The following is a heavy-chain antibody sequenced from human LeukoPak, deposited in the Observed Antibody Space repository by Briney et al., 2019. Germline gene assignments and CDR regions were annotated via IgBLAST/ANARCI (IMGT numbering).Heavy chain of an antibody. CDR3: ARQIRYFDL. Sequence: SETLSLTCTVSGGSISSYYWSWIRQPPGKGLEWIGYIYYSGSTNYNPSLKSRATISVDTSKNQFSPKLSSVTAADTAVYYCARQIRYFDLWGRGTLVTVSS. J-gene: IGHJ2*01. V-gene: IGHV4-59*01. CDR1: GGSISSYY. CDR2: IYYSGST.